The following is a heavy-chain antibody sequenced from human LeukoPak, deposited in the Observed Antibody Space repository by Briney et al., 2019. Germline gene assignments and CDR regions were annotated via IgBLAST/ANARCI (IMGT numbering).Heavy chain of an antibody. CDR2: ISWNSGSI. D-gene: IGHD3-22*01. Sequence: GGSLRLSCAASGFTFSSYAMHWVRQAPGKGLEWVSGISWNSGSIGYADSVKGRFTISRDNAKNSLYLQMNSLRAEDTAVYYCARGSTYYYDRGTFDYWGQGTLVTVSS. V-gene: IGHV3-9*01. CDR1: GFTFSSYA. J-gene: IGHJ4*02. CDR3: ARGSTYYYDRGTFDY.